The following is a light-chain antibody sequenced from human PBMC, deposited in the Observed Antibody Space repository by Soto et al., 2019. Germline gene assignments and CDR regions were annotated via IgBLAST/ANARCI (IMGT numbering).Light chain of an antibody. Sequence: AIRMTQSPSSFSASTGDRVTITCRASQGISSYLAWYQQKPGKAPKLLIYAASTLQSGVTSRFSGSGSGTDFTLTISCLQSEDLATYYCQQYYSYPRTFGQGTKLEIK. V-gene: IGKV1-8*01. CDR1: QGISSY. CDR2: AAS. CDR3: QQYYSYPRT. J-gene: IGKJ2*01.